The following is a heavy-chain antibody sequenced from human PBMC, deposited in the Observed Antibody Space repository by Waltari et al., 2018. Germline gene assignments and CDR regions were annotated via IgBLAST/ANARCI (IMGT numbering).Heavy chain of an antibody. Sequence: QVQLQQWGAGLLKPSETLSLTCAVYGGSFSGYYWSWIRQPPGKGLEWIGEINHSGSTNYNPSLKSRVTISVDTSKNQFSLKLSSVTAADTAVYYCARGHFYYCSSTSCYSFDYWGQGTLVTVSS. CDR1: GGSFSGYY. J-gene: IGHJ4*02. V-gene: IGHV4-34*01. D-gene: IGHD2-2*01. CDR3: ARGHFYYCSSTSCYSFDY. CDR2: INHSGST.